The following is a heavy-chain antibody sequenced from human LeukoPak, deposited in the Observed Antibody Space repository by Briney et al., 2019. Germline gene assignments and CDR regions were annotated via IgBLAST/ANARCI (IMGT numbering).Heavy chain of an antibody. J-gene: IGHJ4*02. Sequence: GGSLRLSCAASGFTFDDYAMHRVRQAPGKGLEWVSGISWNSGSIGYADSVKGRFTISRDNAKNSLYLQMNSLRAEDTALYYCAKEGTRYSSGWSHVDYWGQGTLVTVSS. D-gene: IGHD6-19*01. CDR3: AKEGTRYSSGWSHVDY. V-gene: IGHV3-9*01. CDR1: GFTFDDYA. CDR2: ISWNSGSI.